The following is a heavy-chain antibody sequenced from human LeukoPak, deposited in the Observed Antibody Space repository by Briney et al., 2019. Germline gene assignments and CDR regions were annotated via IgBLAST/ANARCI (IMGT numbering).Heavy chain of an antibody. CDR3: ASRGHYYYGMDV. J-gene: IGHJ6*02. Sequence: PSETLSLTCAVYGGSFSGYYWSWIRQPPGKGLEWIGEINHSGSTNYNPSLKSRVTISVDTSKNQFSLKLSSVTAADTAVYYCASRGHYYYGMDVWGQGTTVTVSS. CDR1: GGSFSGYY. V-gene: IGHV4-34*01. CDR2: INHSGST.